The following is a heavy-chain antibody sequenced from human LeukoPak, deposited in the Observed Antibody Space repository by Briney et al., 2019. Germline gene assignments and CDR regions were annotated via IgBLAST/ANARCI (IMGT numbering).Heavy chain of an antibody. CDR3: ARVYRGGNRALRIPDY. V-gene: IGHV1-18*04. D-gene: IGHD3-16*01. J-gene: IGHJ4*02. CDR1: GYTFTSYG. CDR2: ISAYNGNT. Sequence: ASVKVSCKASGYTFTSYGISWVRQAPGQGREWMEWISAYNGNTSYAQKLQGRVTMTTDTSTSTAYMELRSLRSDDTAVYYCARVYRGGNRALRIPDYWGQGTLVTVSS.